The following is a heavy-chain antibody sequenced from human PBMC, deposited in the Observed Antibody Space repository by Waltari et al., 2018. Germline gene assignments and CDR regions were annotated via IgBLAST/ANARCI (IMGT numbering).Heavy chain of an antibody. CDR1: GGSISSGSYY. J-gene: IGHJ4*02. CDR3: ARGQQLVRLIDY. D-gene: IGHD6-13*01. Sequence: QVQLQESGPGLVKPSQTLSLTCTVSGGSISSGSYYWSWIRQPAGKGLEWIGRIYTSGSTNYNPSLKSRVTISVDTSKNQCSLKLSSVTAADTAVYYCARGQQLVRLIDYWGQGTLVTVSS. CDR2: IYTSGST. V-gene: IGHV4-61*02.